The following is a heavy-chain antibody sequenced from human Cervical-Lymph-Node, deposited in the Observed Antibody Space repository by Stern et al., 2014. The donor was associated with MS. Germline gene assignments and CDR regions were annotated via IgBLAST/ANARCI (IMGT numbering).Heavy chain of an antibody. CDR2: VSPNGRGL. J-gene: IGHJ6*02. V-gene: IGHV1-2*02. D-gene: IGHD6-6*01. CDR1: EYTDSD. Sequence: VQLVQSAAELRKPGASVNVSCKASEYTDSDIHWLRLAPGKGLEWLGWVSPNGRGLNYSYNFKGRVTMTRDTAINTTYMELRRLVLDDTAIYYCAKDSSPGRMPVVSMDVWGQGTTVTVSS. CDR3: AKDSSPGRMPVVSMDV.